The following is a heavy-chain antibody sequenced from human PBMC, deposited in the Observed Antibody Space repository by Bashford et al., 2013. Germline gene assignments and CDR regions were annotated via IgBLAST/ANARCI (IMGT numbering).Heavy chain of an antibody. D-gene: IGHD4-17*01. Sequence: VRQAPGKGLEWISYISSSGSIIQYADSVKGRFTISRDNAKNSLYLQMHSLRAEDTAVYYCARPHDYGDYASDYWGQGTLVTVSS. CDR2: ISSSGSII. J-gene: IGHJ4*02. CDR3: ARPHDYGDYASDY. V-gene: IGHV3-48*03.